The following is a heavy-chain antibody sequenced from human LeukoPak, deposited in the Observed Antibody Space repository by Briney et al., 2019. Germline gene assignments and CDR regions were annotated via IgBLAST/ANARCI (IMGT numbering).Heavy chain of an antibody. CDR2: VSSSGDYT. Sequence: GGSLRLSCSASQFTFSYYAMTWVRQAPGKGLEWVSGVSSSGDYTYYANSVKGRFTISRDNSKNTLYLQLSSLRVGDTAVYYCAKEIYAYGSRGFNYWGQGTLVTVSS. CDR1: QFTFSYYA. J-gene: IGHJ4*02. V-gene: IGHV3-23*01. CDR3: AKEIYAYGSRGFNY. D-gene: IGHD3-10*01.